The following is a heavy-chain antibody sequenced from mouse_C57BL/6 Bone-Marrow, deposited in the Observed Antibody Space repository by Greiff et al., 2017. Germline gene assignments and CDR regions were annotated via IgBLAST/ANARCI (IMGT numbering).Heavy chain of an antibody. V-gene: IGHV1-7*01. Sequence: QVQLQQSGAELAKPGASVKLSCKASGYTFTSYWMHWVKQRPGQGLEWIGYINPSSGYTKYNQKFKGKATLTADKSSSTAYMQLRSLTYEDSAVYYCARGYYGSGYFDVWGTGTTVTVSS. CDR3: ARGYYGSGYFDV. D-gene: IGHD1-1*01. CDR2: INPSSGYT. J-gene: IGHJ1*03. CDR1: GYTFTSYW.